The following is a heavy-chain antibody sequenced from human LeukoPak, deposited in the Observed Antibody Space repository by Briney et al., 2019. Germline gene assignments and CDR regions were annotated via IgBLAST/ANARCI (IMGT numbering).Heavy chain of an antibody. CDR2: IRPSGST. CDR3: AREGPETYYFDF. J-gene: IGHJ4*02. D-gene: IGHD5-24*01. V-gene: IGHV1-46*01. CDR1: GYSFTSYY. Sequence: ASLTVSCTASGYSFTSYYIHWVRQAPGQGLEYMGIIRPSGSTAYAQRFQGRVTMTRDTSTSAVYMELSSLRSEDTAVYYCAREGPETYYFDFWGQGTLVTVSS.